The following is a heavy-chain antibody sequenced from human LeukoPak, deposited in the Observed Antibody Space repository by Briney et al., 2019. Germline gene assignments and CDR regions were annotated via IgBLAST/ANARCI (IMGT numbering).Heavy chain of an antibody. V-gene: IGHV4-38-2*02. Sequence: SETLSLTCVVSGYAISSGHYWGRIRPSPGKGLEWIGSFYAGGSIYYNPSLKSRVTIVADTSRNQFFLKMTSVTAADTAVYYCTREVVEVPTAVIDYWGQGALVTVSS. D-gene: IGHD1-26*01. CDR3: TREVVEVPTAVIDY. CDR2: FYAGGSI. J-gene: IGHJ4*02. CDR1: GYAISSGHY.